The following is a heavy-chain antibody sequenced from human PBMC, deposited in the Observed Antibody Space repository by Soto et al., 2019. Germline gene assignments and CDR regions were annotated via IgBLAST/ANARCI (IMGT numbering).Heavy chain of an antibody. CDR3: AKARDILSGKDLDY. CDR2: ISGSGGST. CDR1: GFTFSSYA. Sequence: QPGGSLRLSCAASGFTFSSYAMSWVRQAPGKGLEWVSAISGSGGSTYYADSVKGRFTISRDNSKNTLYLQMNSLRAEDTAVYYCAKARDILSGKDLDYWGQGTLVTVSS. V-gene: IGHV3-23*01. J-gene: IGHJ4*02. D-gene: IGHD3-9*01.